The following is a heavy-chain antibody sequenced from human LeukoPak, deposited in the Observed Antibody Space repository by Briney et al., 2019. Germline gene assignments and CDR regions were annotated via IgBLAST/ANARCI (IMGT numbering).Heavy chain of an antibody. CDR3: ARDRYYYDSSGYSPWFDP. D-gene: IGHD3-22*01. Sequence: SETLSLTCTVSGGSISSDSDYWGWLRQPPGKGLEWIGTIHYTGSAYYNPSLKSRVTISVDTSKNQFSLKLSSVTAADTAVYYCARDRYYYDSSGYSPWFDPWGQGTLVTVSS. J-gene: IGHJ5*02. CDR2: IHYTGSA. CDR1: GGSISSDSDY. V-gene: IGHV4-39*07.